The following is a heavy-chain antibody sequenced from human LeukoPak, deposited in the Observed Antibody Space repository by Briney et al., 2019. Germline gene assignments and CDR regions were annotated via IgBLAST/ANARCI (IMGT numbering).Heavy chain of an antibody. V-gene: IGHV3-33*06. J-gene: IGHJ4*02. D-gene: IGHD6-19*01. CDR3: AKELGSGWSLRGLDY. CDR1: GFTFSSYG. Sequence: GGSLRLSCAASGFTFSSYGMHWVRQAPGKGLEWVAVIWYDGSNKYYADSEKGRFTISRDNSKNTLYLQMNSLRAEDTAVYYCAKELGSGWSLRGLDYWGQGTLVTVSS. CDR2: IWYDGSNK.